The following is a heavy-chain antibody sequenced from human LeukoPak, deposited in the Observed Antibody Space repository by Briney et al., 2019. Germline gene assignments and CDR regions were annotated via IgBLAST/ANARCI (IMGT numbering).Heavy chain of an antibody. Sequence: GGXXRLSCAASGFTFSSYGMHWVRQAPGKGLEWVAFIRYDGSNKYYADSVKGRFTISRDNSKKTVYMQMNRLRDEDTAVYYCAKDAIAVAAYYYMDVWGKGTTVTVSS. J-gene: IGHJ6*03. CDR3: AKDAIAVAAYYYMDV. V-gene: IGHV3-30*02. CDR2: IRYDGSNK. CDR1: GFTFSSYG. D-gene: IGHD6-19*01.